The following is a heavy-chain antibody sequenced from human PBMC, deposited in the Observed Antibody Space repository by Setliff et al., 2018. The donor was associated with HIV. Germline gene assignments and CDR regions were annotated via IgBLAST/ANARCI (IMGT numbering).Heavy chain of an antibody. Sequence: ASVKVSCKASGYIFSSYTMHWVRQAPGQRLEWMGWINTANYKTKYSQKFQGRVTITRDTSANTAYMELSSLRSEDTAVYYCARGSCSGCYLSDYWGQGTTVTVSS. D-gene: IGHD6-19*01. CDR3: ARGSCSGCYLSDY. J-gene: IGHJ4*03. V-gene: IGHV1-3*04. CDR2: INTANYKT. CDR1: GYIFSSYT.